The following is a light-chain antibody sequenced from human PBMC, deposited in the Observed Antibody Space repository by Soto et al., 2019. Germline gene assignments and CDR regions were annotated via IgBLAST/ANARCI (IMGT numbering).Light chain of an antibody. Sequence: DIQMTQSPSFLSASVVDRVTISCRASQSINTYLNWYQHKPGKSPKLLIYGTSDMQSGVPSRFSGGGSGTDFTLTISILQPEDFSTYFCQQSFSTLLITFGQGTRVEFK. CDR3: QQSFSTLLIT. CDR2: GTS. V-gene: IGKV1-39*01. CDR1: QSINTY. J-gene: IGKJ5*01.